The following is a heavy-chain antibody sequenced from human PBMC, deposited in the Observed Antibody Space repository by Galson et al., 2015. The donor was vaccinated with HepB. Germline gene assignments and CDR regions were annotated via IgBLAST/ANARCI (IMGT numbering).Heavy chain of an antibody. CDR1: GDSVSDNSAV. V-gene: IGHV6-1*01. CDR3: AGEGRGSYFY. Sequence: CAISGDSVSDNSAVWNWIRQSPSRGLEWLGRTYYRSKWYNDYALSVKSRITINADTSKNQFSLQLNSVTPEDTGVYYCAGEGRGSYFYWGQGALVTVSS. J-gene: IGHJ4*02. CDR2: TYYRSKWYN. D-gene: IGHD1-26*01.